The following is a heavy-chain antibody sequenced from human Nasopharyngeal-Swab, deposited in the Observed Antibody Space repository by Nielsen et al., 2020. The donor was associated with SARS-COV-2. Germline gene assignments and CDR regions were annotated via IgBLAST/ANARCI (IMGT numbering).Heavy chain of an antibody. D-gene: IGHD3-10*01. V-gene: IGHV3-74*01. Sequence: LSLTCAASGFTFSSYWMHWVRQAPGKGLVWVSRINSDGSSTSYADSVKGRFTISRDNAKNTLYLQMNSLRAEDTAVYYCARGGLLVGAYYYYYMDVWGKGTTVTVSS. CDR3: ARGGLLVGAYYYYYMDV. J-gene: IGHJ6*03. CDR1: GFTFSSYW. CDR2: INSDGSST.